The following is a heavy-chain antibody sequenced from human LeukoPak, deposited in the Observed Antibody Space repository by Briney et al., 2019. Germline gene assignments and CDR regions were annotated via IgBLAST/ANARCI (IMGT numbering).Heavy chain of an antibody. Sequence: GGSLRLSCAASGFTFSSYAMSWVRQAPGKGLEWVSAISGNGGSTYYADSVKGRFTISRDNSKNTLYLQMNSLRAEDTAVYYCAKSEFVVVPAAEDYWGQGTLVTVSS. D-gene: IGHD2-2*01. CDR3: AKSEFVVVPAAEDY. CDR1: GFTFSSYA. V-gene: IGHV3-23*01. CDR2: ISGNGGST. J-gene: IGHJ4*02.